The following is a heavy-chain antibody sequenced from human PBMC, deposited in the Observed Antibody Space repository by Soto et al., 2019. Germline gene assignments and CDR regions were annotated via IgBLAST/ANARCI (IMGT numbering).Heavy chain of an antibody. CDR3: ATRPGRGYSYGYYFDY. D-gene: IGHD5-18*01. CDR2: IIPIFGTA. Sequence: SVKVSCKASGGTFSSYAISWVRQAPGQGLEWMGGIIPIFGTANYARKFQGRVTITADESTSTAYMELSSLRSEDTAVYYCATRPGRGYSYGYYFDYWGQGTLVTVSS. J-gene: IGHJ4*02. CDR1: GGTFSSYA. V-gene: IGHV1-69*13.